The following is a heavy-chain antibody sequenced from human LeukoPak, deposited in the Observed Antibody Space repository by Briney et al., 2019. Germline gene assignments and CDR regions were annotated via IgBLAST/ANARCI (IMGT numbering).Heavy chain of an antibody. CDR1: GGSISSGYY. D-gene: IGHD3-16*01. Sequence: PSETLSLTCTVSGGSISSGYYWGWIRQPPGKGLEWIGSIYHSGSTYYNPSLKSRVTISVDTSKNQFSLKLSSVTAADTAVYYCASGGDYSDYWGQGTLVTVSS. CDR2: IYHSGST. CDR3: ASGGDYSDY. J-gene: IGHJ4*02. V-gene: IGHV4-38-2*02.